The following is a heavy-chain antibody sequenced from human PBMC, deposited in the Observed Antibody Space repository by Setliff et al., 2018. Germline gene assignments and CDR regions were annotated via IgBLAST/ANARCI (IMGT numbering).Heavy chain of an antibody. CDR2: ISGSFATT. Sequence: PGGSLRLSCTASGFTFGHYNMNWVRQAPGKGLEWVSSISGSFATTHHADSVRGRFTISRDKSKNTLFLQMESLRVDDTAEYFCVKDKWMGATSTFDHWGRGTLVTVSS. V-gene: IGHV3-21*04. J-gene: IGHJ4*02. D-gene: IGHD1-26*01. CDR1: GFTFGHYN. CDR3: VKDKWMGATSTFDH.